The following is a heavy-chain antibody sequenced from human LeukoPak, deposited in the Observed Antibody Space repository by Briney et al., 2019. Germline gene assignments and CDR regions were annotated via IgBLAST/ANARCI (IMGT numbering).Heavy chain of an antibody. V-gene: IGHV1-2*02. CDR1: EYTFTGYY. CDR3: ARGLRVSPAFDY. CDR2: IDPKSGAT. Sequence: ASVKVSCKASEYTFTGYYMHWVRQAPGQGLEWMAWIDPKSGATNYAQRFQGRVTMTRDTSIITAYMELSRLRSDDTAVYYCARGLRVSPAFDYWGQEPWSPSPQ. J-gene: IGHJ4*01. D-gene: IGHD2-2*01.